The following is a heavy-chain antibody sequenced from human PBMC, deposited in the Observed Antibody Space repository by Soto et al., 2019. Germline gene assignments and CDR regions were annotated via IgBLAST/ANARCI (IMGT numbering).Heavy chain of an antibody. CDR3: ARAPGSPNYYYMDV. J-gene: IGHJ6*03. CDR2: INPNSGGT. Sequence: ASVKVSCKASGYTFTGYYMHWVRQAPGQGLVWMGWINPNSGGTNYAQKFQGWVTMTRDTSISTAYMELSRLRSDDTAAYYCARAPGSPNYYYMDVWSKGTTVTVSS. D-gene: IGHD3-10*01. V-gene: IGHV1-2*04. CDR1: GYTFTGYY.